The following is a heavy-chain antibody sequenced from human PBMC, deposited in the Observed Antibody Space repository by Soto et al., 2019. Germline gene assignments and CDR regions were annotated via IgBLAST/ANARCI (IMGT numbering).Heavy chain of an antibody. CDR3: AGQEGSNGWFYFDH. D-gene: IGHD6-19*01. CDR2: INPSGDGT. Sequence: ASVKVSCKASGYTFTSHYFHWVRQAPGQGLEWMGMINPSGDGTVYAQTFQGRVTVTRDTSTSTVYMELTRLRSEDTAVYYCAGQEGSNGWFYFDHWGQGTLVAVSS. CDR1: GYTFTSHY. J-gene: IGHJ4*02. V-gene: IGHV1-46*01.